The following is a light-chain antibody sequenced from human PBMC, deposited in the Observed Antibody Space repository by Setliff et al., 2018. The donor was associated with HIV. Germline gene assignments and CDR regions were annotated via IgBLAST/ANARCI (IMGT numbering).Light chain of an antibody. Sequence: QAVVTQEPSLTVSPGGTVTLTCGSSTGAVTSGHYPYWFQQKPGQAPRTLIYDTSNKHSWTPAHFSGSLLGGKAALTLSGAQPEDEADHYCLFSYSGARPGVFGTGTKVTVL. J-gene: IGLJ1*01. CDR2: DTS. CDR1: TGAVTSGHY. CDR3: LFSYSGARPGV. V-gene: IGLV7-46*01.